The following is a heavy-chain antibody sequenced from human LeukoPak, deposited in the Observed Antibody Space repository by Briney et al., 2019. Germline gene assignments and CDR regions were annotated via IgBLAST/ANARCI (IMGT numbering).Heavy chain of an antibody. J-gene: IGHJ5*02. Sequence: GGSLRLSCAASGFTFSSYSMNWVRQAPGKGLEWVSSISSGSSYIYYADSVKGRFTISRDNAKNSLYLQMNSLRAEDTAVYYCARDASLTMVRGLGWFDPWGQGTLVTVSS. CDR2: ISSGSSYI. CDR1: GFTFSSYS. CDR3: ARDASLTMVRGLGWFDP. D-gene: IGHD3-10*01. V-gene: IGHV3-21*01.